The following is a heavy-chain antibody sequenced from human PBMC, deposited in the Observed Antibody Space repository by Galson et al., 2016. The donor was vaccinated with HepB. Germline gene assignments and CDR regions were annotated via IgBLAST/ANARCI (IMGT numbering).Heavy chain of an antibody. J-gene: IGHJ5*02. CDR2: KSYTGVT. Sequence: SETLSLTCTVSGGSIDSSSFYWGWIRQSPGKGLEWIGDKSYTGVTYYSPSLKGRVSISVDTSNNQLSLRLTSVTAADTAVYYCATAIPGYGGFPSWGQGTLVTVSS. CDR1: GGSIDSSSFY. D-gene: IGHD5-12*01. CDR3: ATAIPGYGGFPS. V-gene: IGHV4-39*07.